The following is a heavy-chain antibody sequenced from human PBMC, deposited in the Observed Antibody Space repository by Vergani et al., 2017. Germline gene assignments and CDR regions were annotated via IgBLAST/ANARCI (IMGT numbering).Heavy chain of an antibody. D-gene: IGHD2-15*01. V-gene: IGHV5-51*01. Sequence: EVQLVQSGAEVKKPGESLRISCKGSGYSFTSYWIGWVRQMPGKGLEWMGSIYPGDSDTRYSPSFQGQVTISADKSISTAYLQWSSLKASDTATYYCARRCCSGGSCYLGMDVWGRGTTVTVSS. CDR3: ARRCCSGGSCYLGMDV. CDR2: IYPGDSDT. J-gene: IGHJ6*02. CDR1: GYSFTSYW.